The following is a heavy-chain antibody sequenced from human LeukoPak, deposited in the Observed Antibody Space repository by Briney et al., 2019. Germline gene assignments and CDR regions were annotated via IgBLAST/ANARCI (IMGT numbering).Heavy chain of an antibody. V-gene: IGHV3-23*01. Sequence: GGSLRLSCAASGFTLSSYAMSWVRQAPGKGLEWVSGISGSGVATFYADSVKGRFTISRDNSKNTLYLQMDSLRAEETAVYYCATFTWDSRAYCYYGMDVWGKGTTVTVSS. CDR3: ATFTWDSRAYCYYGMDV. J-gene: IGHJ6*04. CDR2: ISGSGVAT. CDR1: GFTLSSYA. D-gene: IGHD1-26*01.